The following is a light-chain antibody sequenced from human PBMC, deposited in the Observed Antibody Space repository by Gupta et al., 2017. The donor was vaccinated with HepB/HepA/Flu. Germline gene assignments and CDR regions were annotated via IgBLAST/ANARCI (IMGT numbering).Light chain of an antibody. CDR3: QQYNDWPRT. J-gene: IGKJ1*01. CDR2: DAS. Sequence: EVVMTHSPATLSVSPGERAGLSCRASQRVSSNLVWYQQEPGQAPRLLIYDASSRASGIPARFSGSWSGTELTLTIISLQSEDFAVFTCQQYNDWPRTFGQGTKVEVK. CDR1: QRVSSN. V-gene: IGKV3-15*01.